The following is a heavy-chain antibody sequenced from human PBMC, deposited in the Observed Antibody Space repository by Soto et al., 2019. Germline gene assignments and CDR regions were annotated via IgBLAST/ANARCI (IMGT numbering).Heavy chain of an antibody. CDR3: ARDLGGWADY. Sequence: QVQRVQSGAEVKKPGASVKVSCKTSGYTFTSYAMHWLRQAPGQRLEWMGWINAGNGNTKYSQKFKGSGTITIDTSSRQAYMELSSVRSEDTAIYYCARDLGGWADYWGQGTLVTVSS. V-gene: IGHV1-3*01. CDR1: GYTFTSYA. J-gene: IGHJ4*02. CDR2: INAGNGNT. D-gene: IGHD3-16*01.